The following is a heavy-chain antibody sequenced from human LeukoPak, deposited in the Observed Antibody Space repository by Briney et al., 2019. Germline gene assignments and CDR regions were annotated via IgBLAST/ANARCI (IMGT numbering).Heavy chain of an antibody. V-gene: IGHV4-59*02. D-gene: IGHD6-13*01. CDR1: GGSVSDYY. CDR2: IYYTGST. CDR3: ARAWQQLVSGWFDP. J-gene: IGHJ5*02. Sequence: SETLSLTCTVSGGSVSDYYWSWIRQSPGKGLEWIGYIYYTGSTSYNPSLRSRVTMSADTSKNQFSLKLSSVTAADTAVYYCARAWQQLVSGWFDPWGQGTLVTVSS.